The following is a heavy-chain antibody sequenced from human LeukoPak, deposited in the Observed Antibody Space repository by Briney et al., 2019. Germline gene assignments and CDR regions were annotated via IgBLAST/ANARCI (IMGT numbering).Heavy chain of an antibody. V-gene: IGHV1-18*01. J-gene: IGHJ3*02. D-gene: IGHD1-26*01. CDR2: ISAYNGNT. CDR1: GYTFTTYG. CDR3: ARDRGAVNDAFDI. Sequence: ASVTVSCKASGYTFTTYGFSWVRQAPGQGLELLGWISAYNGNTVYAQILQGRVTMTTDTSTSTAYMELRSLRSDDTAVYYCARDRGAVNDAFDIWGQGTMVTVFS.